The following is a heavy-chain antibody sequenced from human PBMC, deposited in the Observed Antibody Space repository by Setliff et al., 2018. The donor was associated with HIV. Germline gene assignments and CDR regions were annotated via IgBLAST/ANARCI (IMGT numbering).Heavy chain of an antibody. J-gene: IGHJ5*01. CDR2: IIPVRGLA. Sequence: SVKVSCKASGGTFSSHAISWVRQAPGQGLEWMGGIIPVRGLANYARNFQGRVTITADTSTNTAYLEVVSLRSEDTAIYYCARHYFDSNSYYRPPFDSWGQGTPVTVSS. V-gene: IGHV1-69*10. CDR3: ARHYFDSNSYYRPPFDS. CDR1: GGTFSSHA. D-gene: IGHD3-22*01.